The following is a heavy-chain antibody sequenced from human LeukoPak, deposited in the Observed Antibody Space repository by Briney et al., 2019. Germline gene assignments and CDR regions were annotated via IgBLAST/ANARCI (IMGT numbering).Heavy chain of an antibody. CDR3: ARTGMATIPWYFDY. J-gene: IGHJ4*02. D-gene: IGHD5-24*01. CDR2: IIPIFGTA. Sequence: SVKVSCKASGGTFSSYAISWVRQAPGQGLEWMGGIIPIFGTANYAQKFQGRVTITTDESTSIAYMELSSLRSEDTAVYYCARTGMATIPWYFDYWGQGTLVTVSS. CDR1: GGTFSSYA. V-gene: IGHV1-69*05.